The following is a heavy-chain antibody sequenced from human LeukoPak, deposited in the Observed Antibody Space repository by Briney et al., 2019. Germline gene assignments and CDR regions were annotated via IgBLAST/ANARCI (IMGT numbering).Heavy chain of an antibody. Sequence: ASVKVSCKASGYTFTGYYMHWVRQAPGQGLEWMGWINPNSGGTNYAQKIQGRVTMARDTPISTAYMALSRLRSDDTAVYYCARSRAVAGNWFDPWGQGTLVTVSS. CDR1: GYTFTGYY. V-gene: IGHV1-2*02. J-gene: IGHJ5*02. CDR3: ARSRAVAGNWFDP. CDR2: INPNSGGT. D-gene: IGHD6-19*01.